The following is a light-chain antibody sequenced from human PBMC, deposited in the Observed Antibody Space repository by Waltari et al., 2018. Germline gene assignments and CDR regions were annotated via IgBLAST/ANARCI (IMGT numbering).Light chain of an antibody. J-gene: IGLJ3*02. Sequence: SFELTQPPSVSMSPGQTASITCSGDILGNKYASWYQHTPGQSPLVVLYQDTKRPSGIPERFSGSKSGKAATLTISGTQAMDEADYYCQALGTGAWVFGGGTKLTVL. CDR3: QALGTGAWV. CDR1: ILGNKY. CDR2: QDT. V-gene: IGLV3-1*01.